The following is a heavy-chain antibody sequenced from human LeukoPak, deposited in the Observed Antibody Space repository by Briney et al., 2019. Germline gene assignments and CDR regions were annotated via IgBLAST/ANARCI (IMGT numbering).Heavy chain of an antibody. CDR3: ASLYDQGAFDI. V-gene: IGHV4-59*08. CDR1: GGPISSYY. Sequence: SETLSLTCTVSGGPISSYYWSWIRQPPGKGLEWIGYIYYSGSTNYNPSLKSRVAISVDTSKNQFSLKLSSVTAADTAVYYCASLYDQGAFDIWGQGTMVTVSS. J-gene: IGHJ3*02. D-gene: IGHD2/OR15-2a*01. CDR2: IYYSGST.